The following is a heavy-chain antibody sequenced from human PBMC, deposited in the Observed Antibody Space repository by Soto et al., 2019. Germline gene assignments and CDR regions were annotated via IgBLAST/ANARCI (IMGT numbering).Heavy chain of an antibody. CDR1: GGSIISADSY. CDR2: IAYSGDT. V-gene: IGHV4-31*11. D-gene: IGHD3-22*01. J-gene: IGHJ4*02. CDR3: ARGGSTTYYYDSSGYYYSY. Sequence: SETLSLTCAVSGGSIISADSYWFWIRKHPGKGLEWIGYIAYSGDTHYNPSLRSRVTISADTSENKFSLTLKSVTAADTAVYYCARGGSTTYYYDSSGYYYSYWGQGTLVTVSS.